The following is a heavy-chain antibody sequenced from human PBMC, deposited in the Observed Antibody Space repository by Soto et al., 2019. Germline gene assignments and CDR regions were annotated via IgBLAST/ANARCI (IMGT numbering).Heavy chain of an antibody. J-gene: IGHJ2*01. CDR3: AASYDSSGWYFDL. D-gene: IGHD3-22*01. CDR1: GFTFSSYG. CDR2: IWYDGSNN. V-gene: IGHV3-33*01. Sequence: QVQLVESGGGVVQPGRSLRLSCAASGFTFSSYGMHRVRQAPGKGLEWVAVIWYDGSNNYYADSVKGRFTISRDNSKNTLYLQMNSLRAEDTAVYYCAASYDSSGWYFDLWGRGTLVTVSS.